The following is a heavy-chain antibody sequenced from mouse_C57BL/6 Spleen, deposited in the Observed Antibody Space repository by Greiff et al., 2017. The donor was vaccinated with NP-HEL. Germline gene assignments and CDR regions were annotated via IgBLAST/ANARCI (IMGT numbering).Heavy chain of an antibody. CDR3: ARHRITTVRGAMDY. Sequence: EVKLMESGGDLVKPGGSLKLSCAASGFTFSSYGMSWVRQTPDKRLEWVATISSGGSYTYYPDSVKGRFTISRDNAKNTLYLQMSSLKSEDTAMYYCARHRITTVRGAMDYWGQGTSVTVSS. CDR2: ISSGGSYT. D-gene: IGHD1-1*01. CDR1: GFTFSSYG. J-gene: IGHJ4*01. V-gene: IGHV5-6*01.